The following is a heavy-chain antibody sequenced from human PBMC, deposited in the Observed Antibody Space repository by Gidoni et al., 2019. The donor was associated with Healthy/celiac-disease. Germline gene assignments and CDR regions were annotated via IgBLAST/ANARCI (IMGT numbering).Heavy chain of an antibody. J-gene: IGHJ6*02. Sequence: EVQLVESGGGLVQPGGSLRPSCAASGFTFSSYAMSWVRQAPGKGLELVSAISGSGGSTYYADSVKGRFTISRDNSKNTLYLQMNSLRAEDTAVYYCAKGMVRGVTAYGMDVWGQGTTVTVSS. CDR3: AKGMVRGVTAYGMDV. CDR2: ISGSGGST. V-gene: IGHV3-23*04. CDR1: GFTFSSYA. D-gene: IGHD3-10*01.